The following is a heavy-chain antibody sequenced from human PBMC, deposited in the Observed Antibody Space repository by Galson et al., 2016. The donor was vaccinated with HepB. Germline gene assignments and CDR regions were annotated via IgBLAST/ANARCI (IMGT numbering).Heavy chain of an antibody. CDR3: AKSGITWFGESRLGPSDA. Sequence: SLRLSCATSGFIFSSYVMTWVRQAPGRGLEWVSVISSTGGSTNYADSVKGRFTISRDNSKNTLYLQMNSLRAEDTAVFYCAKSGITWFGESRLGPSDAWGQGTLVTVSS. V-gene: IGHV3-23*01. J-gene: IGHJ5*02. D-gene: IGHD3-10*01. CDR1: GFIFSSYV. CDR2: ISSTGGST.